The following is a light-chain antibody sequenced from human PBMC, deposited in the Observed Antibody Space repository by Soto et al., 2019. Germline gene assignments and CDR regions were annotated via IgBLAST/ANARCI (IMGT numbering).Light chain of an antibody. Sequence: EIVLTQSPGTLSLSPGERATLSCMASQSVSSSYLAWYQQKPGQAPRLLIYGASRRATRIPDRFTGSGSGTEFTLTISGMQSEDFAIYYCQQYSNWPPIPFGQGTRLEI. J-gene: IGKJ5*01. CDR2: GAS. CDR1: QSVSSSY. CDR3: QQYSNWPPIP. V-gene: IGKV3-20*01.